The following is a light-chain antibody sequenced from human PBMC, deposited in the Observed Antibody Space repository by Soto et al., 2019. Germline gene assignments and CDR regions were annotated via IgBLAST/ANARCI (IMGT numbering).Light chain of an antibody. CDR3: QQTYSTLFT. CDR2: AAS. J-gene: IGKJ3*01. CDR1: QSISRY. Sequence: DIQMTQSPSALSASIGDRVTITCRASQSISRYLNWYQQKPGKAPEPLIYAASSLQSGVPSRFSGSGSGTDFTLTISNLQPEDFATYFCQQTYSTLFTFGPGTKVEIK. V-gene: IGKV1-39*01.